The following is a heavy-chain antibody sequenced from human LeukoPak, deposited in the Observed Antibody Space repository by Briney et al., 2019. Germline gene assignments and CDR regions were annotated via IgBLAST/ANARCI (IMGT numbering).Heavy chain of an antibody. J-gene: IGHJ6*03. Sequence: GESLKISCKGSGYSFTSYWIGWVRQMPGKGLEWKGIIYPGDSDTRYSPSFQGQVTISADKSISTAYLQWSSLKASDTAMYYCARCITMVRGVIGDYYYYYMDVWGKGTTVTVSS. CDR2: IYPGDSDT. V-gene: IGHV5-51*01. CDR1: GYSFTSYW. D-gene: IGHD3-10*01. CDR3: ARCITMVRGVIGDYYYYYMDV.